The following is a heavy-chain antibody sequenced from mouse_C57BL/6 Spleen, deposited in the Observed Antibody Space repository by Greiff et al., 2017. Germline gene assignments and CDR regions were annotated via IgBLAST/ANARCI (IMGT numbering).Heavy chain of an antibody. V-gene: IGHV1-55*01. Sequence: QVQLQQPGAELVKPGASVKMSCKASGYTFTSYWITWVKQRPGQGLEWIGDIYPGSGSTNYNEKFKSKATLTVDTSSSTAYMQLSSLTSEDSAVYYCARRWDYYGSSYEAWFAYWGQGTLVTVSA. CDR3: ARRWDYYGSSYEAWFAY. CDR1: GYTFTSYW. D-gene: IGHD1-1*01. CDR2: IYPGSGST. J-gene: IGHJ3*01.